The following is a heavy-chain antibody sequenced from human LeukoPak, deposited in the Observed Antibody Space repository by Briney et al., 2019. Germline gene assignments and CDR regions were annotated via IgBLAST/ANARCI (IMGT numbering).Heavy chain of an antibody. J-gene: IGHJ5*01. CDR1: GGSISSYH. D-gene: IGHD3-10*01. Sequence: TSETLSLTCTVSGGSISSYHWIWIRQPAGKGLEWIGRINSNGDTVYNPSLKSRATMSLDMTNNQFSLKLSSVTAADTAVYYCARDRGLDGSDLLDSWGPGTLVTVSS. V-gene: IGHV4-4*07. CDR3: ARDRGLDGSDLLDS. CDR2: INSNGDT.